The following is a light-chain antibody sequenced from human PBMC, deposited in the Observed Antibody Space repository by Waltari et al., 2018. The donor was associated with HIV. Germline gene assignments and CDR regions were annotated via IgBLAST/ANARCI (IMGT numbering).Light chain of an antibody. Sequence: QSALAQPASVSGSPGQSLTIPCSGTSSDIGTYDFVSWYQQHPGKAPTVIIYEVNQRPSGVSGRYSGSKSGNTASLTISGLQPEDEADYYCSSYADYTTPLVFGGGTKLTVL. J-gene: IGLJ3*02. CDR2: EVN. CDR3: SSYADYTTPLV. V-gene: IGLV2-23*02. CDR1: SSDIGTYDF.